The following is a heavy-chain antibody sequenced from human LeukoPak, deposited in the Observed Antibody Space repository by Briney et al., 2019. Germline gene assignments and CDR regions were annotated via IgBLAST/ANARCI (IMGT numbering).Heavy chain of an antibody. CDR3: AKDNSHWLFDY. D-gene: IGHD1-1*01. Sequence: GGSLRLSSAASGFSFSDYDMHWVRQAPGKGLEWVTFIRYDGTNTYADSVKGRFTISRDNSKNTLYLQMNTLRAEDTSFYYCAKDNSHWLFDYWGRGTLVTVSS. CDR1: GFSFSDYD. CDR2: IRYDGTNT. J-gene: IGHJ4*02. V-gene: IGHV3-30*02.